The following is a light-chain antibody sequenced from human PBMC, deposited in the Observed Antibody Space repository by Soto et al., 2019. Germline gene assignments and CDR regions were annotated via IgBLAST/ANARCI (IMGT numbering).Light chain of an antibody. CDR2: DAS. V-gene: IGKV1-5*01. CDR1: QSISDW. CDR3: QQYSNYSAT. Sequence: DVQMTQSPSTLSASVGDRVTITCRASQSISDWLAWFQQKPGQAPRLLIYDASSLQSGVPSRFSGSGSGTEFTLTTNSLQPDDFATYFCQQYSNYSATFGQGTKVEI. J-gene: IGKJ1*01.